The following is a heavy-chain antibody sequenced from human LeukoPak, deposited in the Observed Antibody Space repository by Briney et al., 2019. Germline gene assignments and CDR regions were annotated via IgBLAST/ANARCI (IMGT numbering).Heavy chain of an antibody. D-gene: IGHD6-19*01. Sequence: SETLSLTCAVSGGSISSGGYSWSWIRQPPGKGLEWIGYIYYSGSTYYNPSLKSRVTISVDTSKNQFSLKLSSVTAEDTGVYYCAKRSAESSGYFDYWGQGTLVTVSS. CDR1: GGSISSGGYS. CDR2: IYYSGST. CDR3: AKRSAESSGYFDY. V-gene: IGHV4-30-4*07. J-gene: IGHJ4*02.